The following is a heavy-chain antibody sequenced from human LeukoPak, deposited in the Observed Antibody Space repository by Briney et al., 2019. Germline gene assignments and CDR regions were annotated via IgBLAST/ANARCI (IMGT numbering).Heavy chain of an antibody. D-gene: IGHD2-2*01. CDR3: ARDVKCSSTSCYGLYYYYMDV. CDR2: INPNSGGT. CDR1: GYTFTGYY. Sequence: ASVKGSCKASGYTFTGYYMHWVRQAPGQGLEWMGWINPNSGGTNYAQKFQGRVTMTRDTSISTAYMELSRLRSDDTAVYYCARDVKCSSTSCYGLYYYYMDVWGKGTTVTVSS. J-gene: IGHJ6*03. V-gene: IGHV1-2*02.